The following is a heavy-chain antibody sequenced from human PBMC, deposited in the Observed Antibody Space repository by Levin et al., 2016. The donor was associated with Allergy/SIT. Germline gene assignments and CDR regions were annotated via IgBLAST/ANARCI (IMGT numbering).Heavy chain of an antibody. CDR2: IGSSGSSI. CDR3: ARFERTYSTAFDY. Sequence: RQAPGKGLEWVSYIGSSGSSIYYADSVKGRFTISRDNAKNSLYLQMTSLRAEDTAVYYCARFERTYSTAFDYWGQGTLVTVSS. D-gene: IGHD4-11*01. V-gene: IGHV3-11*01. J-gene: IGHJ4*02.